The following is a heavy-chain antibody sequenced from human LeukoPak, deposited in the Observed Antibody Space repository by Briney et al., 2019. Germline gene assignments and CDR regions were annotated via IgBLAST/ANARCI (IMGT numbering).Heavy chain of an antibody. J-gene: IGHJ6*03. V-gene: IGHV4-59*01. D-gene: IGHD1-26*01. CDR2: IYYSGST. Sequence: SETLSLTCTVSGGSISSYYWSWIRQPPGKGLELIGYIYYSGSTNYNPSLKSRVTISVDTSKNQFSLKLSSVTAADTAVYYCARSYSGSYFGRYYYMDVWGKGTTVTVSS. CDR3: ARSYSGSYFGRYYYMDV. CDR1: GGSISSYY.